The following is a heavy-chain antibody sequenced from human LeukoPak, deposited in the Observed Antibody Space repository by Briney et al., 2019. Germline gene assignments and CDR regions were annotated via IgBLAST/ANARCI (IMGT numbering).Heavy chain of an antibody. CDR3: ARWGNGSGSYYYYYMDV. Sequence: PSETLSLTCAVSGGSISSSNWWSWVRQPPGKGLEWIGEIYHSGSTNYNPSLKSRVTISIDTSKNQFSLKLSSVTAADTAVYYCARWGNGSGSYYYYYMDVWGKGTTVTVSS. D-gene: IGHD3-10*01. V-gene: IGHV4-4*02. CDR1: GGSISSSNW. CDR2: IYHSGST. J-gene: IGHJ6*03.